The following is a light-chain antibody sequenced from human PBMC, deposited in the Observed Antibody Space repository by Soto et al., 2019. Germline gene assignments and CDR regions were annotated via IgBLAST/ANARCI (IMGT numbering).Light chain of an antibody. CDR1: QDITTW. J-gene: IGKJ1*01. CDR3: QQAESFPWT. V-gene: IGKV1-12*01. CDR2: LTS. Sequence: DIQMTQSPSSVSASVGDRVTITCRASQDITTWLAWYQVKSGKAPKLLIYLTSTLHSGVPSRFSGSGSGTDFTLTISSLQPEDFATYYCQQAESFPWTFGQGTKV.